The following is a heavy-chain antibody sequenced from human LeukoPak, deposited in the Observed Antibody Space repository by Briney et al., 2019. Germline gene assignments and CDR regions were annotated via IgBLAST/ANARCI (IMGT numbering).Heavy chain of an antibody. CDR1: GFTVSSNY. V-gene: IGHV3-66*01. Sequence: GGSLRLSCAASGFTVSSNYMSWVRQAPGKGLEWVSVIYSGGSTYYADSVKGRFTISRDNSKNTLYLQMNSLRAEDTAVYYCANGGYYYDSSGYPDYWGQGTLVTVSS. CDR3: ANGGYYYDSSGYPDY. J-gene: IGHJ4*02. D-gene: IGHD3-22*01. CDR2: IYSGGST.